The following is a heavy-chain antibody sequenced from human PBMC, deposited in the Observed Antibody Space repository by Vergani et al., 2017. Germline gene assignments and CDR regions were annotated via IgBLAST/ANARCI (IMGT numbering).Heavy chain of an antibody. J-gene: IGHJ4*02. CDR3: ARDCGEYSSGWSVSYYFDY. CDR1: GGTFSSYA. Sequence: QVQLVQSGAEVKKPGSSVKVSCKASGGTFSSYAMHWVRQAPGQRLEWMGWINTGNGNTKYSQKFQGRVTITRDTSASTAYMELSSLRSEDTAVYYCARDCGEYSSGWSVSYYFDYWGQGTLVTVSS. D-gene: IGHD6-19*01. CDR2: INTGNGNT. V-gene: IGHV1-3*04.